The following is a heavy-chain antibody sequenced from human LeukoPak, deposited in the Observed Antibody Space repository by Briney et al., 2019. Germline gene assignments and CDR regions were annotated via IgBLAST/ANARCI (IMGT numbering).Heavy chain of an antibody. D-gene: IGHD6-19*01. Sequence: GASVKVSCKASGYTFPSYGFSWVRQAPGQGLEWMGWISAYDGNTNYAQRLQGRLTMTTDTSTSTAYMELRSLTSDDTAAYYCATHSRRAVASVHAFDIWGQGTMVTVSS. CDR1: GYTFPSYG. CDR3: ATHSRRAVASVHAFDI. CDR2: ISAYDGNT. J-gene: IGHJ3*02. V-gene: IGHV1-18*01.